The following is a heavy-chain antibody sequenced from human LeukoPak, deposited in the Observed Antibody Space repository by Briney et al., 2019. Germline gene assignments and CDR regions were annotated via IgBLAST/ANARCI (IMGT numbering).Heavy chain of an antibody. V-gene: IGHV1-18*01. CDR1: GYIFTTYG. Sequence: GASVKVSCKASGYIFTTYGISWVRQAPGQGLEWMGWISTYNGNTNTASRFLGRVTMTTETSTGTAFMELTSLRSDDTAVYYCGRAAWLGPNTHWGQGTLVTVSS. CDR2: ISTYNGNT. D-gene: IGHD5-12*01. CDR3: GRAAWLGPNTH. J-gene: IGHJ4*02.